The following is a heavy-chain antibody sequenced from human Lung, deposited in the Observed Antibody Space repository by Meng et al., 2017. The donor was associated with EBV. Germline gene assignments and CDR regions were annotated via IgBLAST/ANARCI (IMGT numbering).Heavy chain of an antibody. CDR1: GFTFSSYS. Sequence: EVQLEESGGGVVKPGGSLRTLCAACGFTFSSYSMNWVRQAPGKGLEWVSSISSSSSYIYYADSVKGRFTISRDNAKNSLYLQMNSLRAEDTAVYYCARELRYDYIWGSYPNTDYWGQGTLVTVSS. J-gene: IGHJ4*02. CDR2: ISSSSSYI. CDR3: ARELRYDYIWGSYPNTDY. V-gene: IGHV3-21*01. D-gene: IGHD3-16*02.